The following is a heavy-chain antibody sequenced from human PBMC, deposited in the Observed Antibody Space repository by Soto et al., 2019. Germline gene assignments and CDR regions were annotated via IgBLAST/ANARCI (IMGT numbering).Heavy chain of an antibody. CDR3: ARGLVLLWFGELNWFDP. V-gene: IGHV4-34*01. CDR2: INHSGST. D-gene: IGHD3-10*01. CDR1: GGSFSGYY. Sequence: QVQLQQWGAGLLKPSETLSLTCAVYGGSFSGYYWSWIRQPPGKGLEWIGEINHSGSTNYNPSLKSLVTISVDTSQNQFSLKLSSVTAADTAVYYCARGLVLLWFGELNWFDPWGQGTLVTVSS. J-gene: IGHJ5*02.